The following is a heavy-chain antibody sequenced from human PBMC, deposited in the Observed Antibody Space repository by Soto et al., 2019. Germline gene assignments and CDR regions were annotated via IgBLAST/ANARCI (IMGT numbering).Heavy chain of an antibody. J-gene: IGHJ5*02. CDR3: ARGLRGDIVVVPAAILDP. D-gene: IGHD2-2*02. Sequence: ETLSLTCAVYGGSFSGYYWSWIRQPPGKGLEWIGEINHSGSTNYNPSLKSRVTISVDTSKNQSSLKLSSVTAADTAVYYCARGLRGDIVVVPAAILDPWGQGTLVTVSS. CDR1: GGSFSGYY. CDR2: INHSGST. V-gene: IGHV4-34*01.